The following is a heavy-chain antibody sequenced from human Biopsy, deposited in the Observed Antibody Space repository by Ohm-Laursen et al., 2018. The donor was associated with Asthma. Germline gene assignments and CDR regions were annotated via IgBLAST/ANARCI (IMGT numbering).Heavy chain of an antibody. V-gene: IGHV4-31*03. CDR3: ARTTYGHDGFDP. D-gene: IGHD4-17*01. Sequence: TLSLTCTVSGGSISNSNYYWSWIRQHPVKGLEWIGHIYYSGSTYYNPSLKSRVSISLDTSKNQSSLSLTSVTAADTAVYYCARTTYGHDGFDPWGQGTLVTVSS. CDR2: IYYSGST. J-gene: IGHJ5*02. CDR1: GGSISNSNYY.